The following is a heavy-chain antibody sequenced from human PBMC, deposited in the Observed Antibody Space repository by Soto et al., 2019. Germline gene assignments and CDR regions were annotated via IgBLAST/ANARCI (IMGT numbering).Heavy chain of an antibody. Sequence: QVQLVQSGDEVKKPGASVKVSCKASGYIFVNYGIAWVRQAPGQGHEWMGWISPYTGNTHSATKVQGRLTMTTDTSTRTAYMDLGSLTSDDTAVYYCVMVDNYVTPTPQDVWGQGTTVTVSS. CDR3: VMVDNYVTPTPQDV. CDR2: ISPYTGNT. CDR1: GYIFVNYG. J-gene: IGHJ6*02. D-gene: IGHD3-16*01. V-gene: IGHV1-18*01.